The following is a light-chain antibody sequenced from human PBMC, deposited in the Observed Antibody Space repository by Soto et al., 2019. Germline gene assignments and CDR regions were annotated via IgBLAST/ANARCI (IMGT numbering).Light chain of an antibody. V-gene: IGKV3-15*01. Sequence: EIMFTQSPCTLSLSPGERATLSCRASQSVSSYLAWYQQKPGQAPRLLIYGASTRATDIPARFSGSGSGTEFTLTISSLQSEDFALYYCQQYNNWPLTFGGGTKVDI. CDR1: QSVSSY. CDR3: QQYNNWPLT. CDR2: GAS. J-gene: IGKJ4*01.